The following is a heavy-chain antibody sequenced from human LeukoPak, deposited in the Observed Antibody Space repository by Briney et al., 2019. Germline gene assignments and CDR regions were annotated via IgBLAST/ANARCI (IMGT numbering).Heavy chain of an antibody. V-gene: IGHV1-8*01. J-gene: IGHJ4*02. CDR1: GYTFTNYD. D-gene: IGHD6-6*01. CDR3: ARWLVRGSRSSYFNY. CDR2: MNPNSGAT. Sequence: ASVKVSCKASGYTFTNYDFNWVRQATGQGLEWMGWMNPNSGATGYAQKFQGRVTMTRDTSINTAYMELSSLRSEDTAVYYCARWLVRGSRSSYFNYWGQGTLVTVSS.